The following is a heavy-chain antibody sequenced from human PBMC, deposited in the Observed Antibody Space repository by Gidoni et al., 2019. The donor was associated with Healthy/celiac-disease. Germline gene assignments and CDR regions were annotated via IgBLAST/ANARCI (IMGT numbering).Heavy chain of an antibody. V-gene: IGHV4-34*01. J-gene: IGHJ5*02. CDR3: ARTYSSSWYGTNWFDP. CDR1: GGSFRGYY. CDR2: INHSGST. D-gene: IGHD6-13*01. Sequence: QVQLQQWGAGLLKPSETLSLTCAVYGGSFRGYYWSWIRQPPGKGLEWIGEINHSGSTNYNPSLNSRVTISVDTSKNQFSLKLSSVTAADTAVYYCARTYSSSWYGTNWFDPWGQGTLVTVSS.